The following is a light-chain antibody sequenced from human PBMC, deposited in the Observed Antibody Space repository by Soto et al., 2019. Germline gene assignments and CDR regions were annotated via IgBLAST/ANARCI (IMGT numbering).Light chain of an antibody. CDR1: NIGTTT. V-gene: IGLV3-21*02. CDR2: DDS. CDR3: QVWDSSSDHWV. Sequence: SYELTQPPSVSVAPGQTASITCGGNNIGTTTVHWYQQKPGQAPMLVLYDDSDRPSGIPERFSGSNSENTATLTISRVEAGDEADYYCQVWDSSSDHWVFGGGTKVTVL. J-gene: IGLJ3*02.